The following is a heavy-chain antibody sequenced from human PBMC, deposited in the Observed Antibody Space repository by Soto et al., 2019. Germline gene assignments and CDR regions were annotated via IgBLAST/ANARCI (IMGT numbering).Heavy chain of an antibody. D-gene: IGHD6-13*01. CDR1: GFTFSSYA. CDR3: ANHPSSSWYRGGFDY. CDR2: ISGSGGST. V-gene: IGHV3-23*01. Sequence: EVQLLESGGGLVQPGGSLRLSCAASGFTFSSYAMSWVRQAPGKGLEWLSAISGSGGSTYYADSVKGRFTISRDNSKNTLYLQMNSLRAEDTAVYYCANHPSSSWYRGGFDYWGQGTLVTVSS. J-gene: IGHJ4*02.